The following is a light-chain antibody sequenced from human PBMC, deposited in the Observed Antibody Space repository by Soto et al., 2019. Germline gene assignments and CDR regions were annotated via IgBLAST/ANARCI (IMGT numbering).Light chain of an antibody. CDR1: QSVNSNY. V-gene: IGKV3-20*01. CDR3: QESPRT. J-gene: IGKJ1*01. Sequence: EIVMTQSASTLSGSPGERATLSCRASQSVNSNYLAWYQQKRGQAPRLLIYGASSRATGIPDRFSGSGSGTDFTLTISRLEPEDFAVYYCQESPRTFGQGTKVDIK. CDR2: GAS.